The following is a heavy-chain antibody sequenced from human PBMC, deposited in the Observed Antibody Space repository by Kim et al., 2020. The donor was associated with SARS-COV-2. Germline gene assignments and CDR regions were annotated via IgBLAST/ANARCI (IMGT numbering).Heavy chain of an antibody. CDR2: INARDGYA. CDR1: GYIFSTYG. J-gene: IGHJ4*02. D-gene: IGHD4-17*01. CDR3: ARGAYGDVSFDY. Sequence: ASVKVSCKASGYIFSTYGFSWVRQAPGQGLELLGWINARDGYAHYAQKVQGRVTMTTDTSTNTAYMELWSLRSDDTAMYYCARGAYGDVSFDYWGQGTLVTVSS. V-gene: IGHV1-18*04.